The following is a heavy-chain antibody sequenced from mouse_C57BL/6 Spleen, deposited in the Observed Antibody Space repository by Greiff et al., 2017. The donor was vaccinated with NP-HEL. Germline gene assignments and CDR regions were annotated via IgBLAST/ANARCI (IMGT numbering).Heavy chain of an antibody. V-gene: IGHV1-64*01. CDR3: ARVYSNSWYFDV. CDR2: IHPNSGST. D-gene: IGHD2-5*01. Sequence: QVQLQQPGAELVKPGASVKLSCKASGYTFTSYWMHWVKQRPGQGLEWIGMIHPNSGSTNYNEKFKSKATLTVDKSSRTAYMQLSSLTSEDSAVYYCARVYSNSWYFDVWGTGTTVTVSS. J-gene: IGHJ1*03. CDR1: GYTFTSYW.